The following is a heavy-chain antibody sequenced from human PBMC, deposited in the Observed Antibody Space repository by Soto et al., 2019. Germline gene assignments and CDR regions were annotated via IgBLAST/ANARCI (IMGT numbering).Heavy chain of an antibody. CDR2: ISWNSGSI. V-gene: IGHV3-9*01. CDR3: AKDGTSMTTVNTGPEY. J-gene: IGHJ4*02. D-gene: IGHD4-17*01. Sequence: PVGSLRLSCASSVFTFDDYAMHCVRQSPGKCLEWVSGISWNSGSIGYADSVKGRFTISRDNAKNSLYLQMNSLRAEDTALYYCAKDGTSMTTVNTGPEYWGQGTLVIVSS. CDR1: VFTFDDYA.